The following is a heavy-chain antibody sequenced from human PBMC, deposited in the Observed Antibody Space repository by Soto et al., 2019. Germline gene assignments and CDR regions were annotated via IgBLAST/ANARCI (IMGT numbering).Heavy chain of an antibody. V-gene: IGHV4-59*01. CDR3: ARGLRFLEEAY. D-gene: IGHD3-3*01. CDR1: GGSINSYF. J-gene: IGHJ4*02. CDR2: IYYSGST. Sequence: PSETLSLTCTVSGGSINSYFWSWIRQPPGKGLEWIGYIYYSGSTNYNPSLKSRVTISVDTSKNQFSLKLSSVTAADTALYYCARGLRFLEEAYWGQGTLVTVSS.